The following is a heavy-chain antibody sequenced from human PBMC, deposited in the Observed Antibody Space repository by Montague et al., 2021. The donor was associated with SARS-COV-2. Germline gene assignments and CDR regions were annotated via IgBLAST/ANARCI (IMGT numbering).Heavy chain of an antibody. D-gene: IGHD1-14*01. J-gene: IGHJ6*02. CDR1: GGSFSDYY. Sequence: SETLSLTCAVHGGSFSDYYWSWIRQAPGKGLEWIGEINHSGSTNYNPSLKSRVTISVDTSKNQFSLKLSSVTAADTAVYYCAREGIPTPGTEWKILHYHGMDVWGQGTTVTVSS. CDR2: INHSGST. V-gene: IGHV4-34*01. CDR3: AREGIPTPGTEWKILHYHGMDV.